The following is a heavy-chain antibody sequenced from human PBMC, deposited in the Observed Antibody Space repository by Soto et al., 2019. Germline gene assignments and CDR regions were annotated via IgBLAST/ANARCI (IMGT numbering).Heavy chain of an antibody. Sequence: QLQLQESGPGLVKPSETLSLTCTVSGGSISSSSYYWGWIRQPPGKGLEWIGSIYYSGSTYYNPSLKSRVTISVDTSKNQFSLKLSAVTAADTAVYYCARLNSSGWYYWSQGTLVTVSS. V-gene: IGHV4-39*01. CDR2: IYYSGST. D-gene: IGHD6-19*01. CDR3: ARLNSSGWYY. CDR1: GGSISSSSYY. J-gene: IGHJ4*02.